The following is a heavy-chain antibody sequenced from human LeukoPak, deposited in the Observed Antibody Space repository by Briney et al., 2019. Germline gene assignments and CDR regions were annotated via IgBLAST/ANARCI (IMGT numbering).Heavy chain of an antibody. V-gene: IGHV6-1*01. J-gene: IGHJ5*02. D-gene: IGHD2-2*01. Sequence: PSQTLSLTCAISGDSFSSNSVTWNWIRLSPSRGLEWLGRTYYRSTWYNDYAVSVRGRITVNPDTSKNQFSLHLNSVTPEDTAVYYCARRLTQYDCFDPWGQGILVTVSS. CDR2: TYYRSTWYN. CDR3: ARRLTQYDCFDP. CDR1: GDSFSSNSVT.